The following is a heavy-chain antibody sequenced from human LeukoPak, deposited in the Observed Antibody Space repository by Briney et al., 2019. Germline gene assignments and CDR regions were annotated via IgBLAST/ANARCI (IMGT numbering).Heavy chain of an antibody. Sequence: GGSLRLSCAASGFTFSSYWMSWVRQAPGKGLAWVSTISGSGGGTYYADSVKGRFTISRDNSKNTLYLQMNSLRAEDTAVFYCAKLFYSSGMYHFDYWGQGTLVTVSS. V-gene: IGHV3-23*01. CDR3: AKLFYSSGMYHFDY. D-gene: IGHD3-10*01. CDR1: GFTFSSYW. CDR2: ISGSGGGT. J-gene: IGHJ4*02.